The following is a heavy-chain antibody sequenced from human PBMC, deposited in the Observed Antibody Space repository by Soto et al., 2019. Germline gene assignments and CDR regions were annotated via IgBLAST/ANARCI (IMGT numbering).Heavy chain of an antibody. V-gene: IGHV4-34*01. D-gene: IGHD3-16*01. CDR1: GGSFSGYY. J-gene: IGHJ6*02. CDR3: ARRGTSQARPAYYFGLDV. Sequence: SETLSLTCGVYGGSFSGYYWSWIRQPPGKGLEWIGEINHSGSTNYNPSLKSRVTISVDTSKNQFSLKLSSVTAADAAVYYCARRGTSQARPAYYFGLDVWDQGTTVTVSS. CDR2: INHSGST.